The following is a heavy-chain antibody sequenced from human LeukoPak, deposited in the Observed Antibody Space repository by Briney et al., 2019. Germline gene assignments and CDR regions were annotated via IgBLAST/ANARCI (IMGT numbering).Heavy chain of an antibody. Sequence: PGGSLRLSCAASGFTFDDYAMHWVRQAPGKGLEWVSLINGDGGPTYYADSVKGRFTISRDNSKNSLYLQMNSLRTEDTAFYYGSKGPYNWNYQIGYYFDSWGQGTLVTVSS. CDR3: SKGPYNWNYQIGYYFDS. D-gene: IGHD1-7*01. CDR2: INGDGGPT. V-gene: IGHV3-43*02. CDR1: GFTFDDYA. J-gene: IGHJ4*02.